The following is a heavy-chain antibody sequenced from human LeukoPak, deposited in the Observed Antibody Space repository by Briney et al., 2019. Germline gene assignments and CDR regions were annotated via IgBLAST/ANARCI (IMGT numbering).Heavy chain of an antibody. J-gene: IGHJ4*02. Sequence: SQTLSLTCVISGDSVSTNSAAWNWIRQSPSRGLEWLGRTYYRSKWYNDYAVSVKSRITINPDTSKNQFSLQLNSVTPEDTAVYYCAKDKGGSGYDHLDSWGQGTLVTVSS. V-gene: IGHV6-1*01. CDR3: AKDKGGSGYDHLDS. D-gene: IGHD5-12*01. CDR1: GDSVSTNSAA. CDR2: TYYRSKWYN.